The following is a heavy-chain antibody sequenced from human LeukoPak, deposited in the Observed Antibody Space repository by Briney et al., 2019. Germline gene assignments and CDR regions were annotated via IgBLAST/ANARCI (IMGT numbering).Heavy chain of an antibody. CDR3: ARETHGSQYYFDF. CDR1: GGSFNTHY. D-gene: IGHD4-11*01. J-gene: IGHJ4*02. Sequence: SETLSLTCAAYGGSFNTHYWSWIRQSPGKGLEWIGEINHSGSTNYNPSLKSRVTISVDRSKNQFSLRLSSVTAADTAMYYCARETHGSQYYFDFWGQGTWSPSPQ. V-gene: IGHV4-34*01. CDR2: INHSGST.